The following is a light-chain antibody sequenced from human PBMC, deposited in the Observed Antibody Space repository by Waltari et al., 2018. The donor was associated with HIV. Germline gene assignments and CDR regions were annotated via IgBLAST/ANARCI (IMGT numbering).Light chain of an antibody. J-gene: IGKJ1*01. Sequence: EIVMTQSPPTLSVSPGERATLSCRASQSISSNLAWYQQKPGQAPRLLIYGVSTRTTGTPARFSSSGSGTDFTLTISSLQSEDFAVYYCQQFNSWPRTFGQGTKVET. CDR1: QSISSN. V-gene: IGKV3-15*01. CDR2: GVS. CDR3: QQFNSWPRT.